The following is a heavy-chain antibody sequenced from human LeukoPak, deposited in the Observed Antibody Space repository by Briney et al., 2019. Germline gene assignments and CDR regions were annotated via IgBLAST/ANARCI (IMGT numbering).Heavy chain of an antibody. CDR3: ARTYYYDSSGYPYFDY. CDR1: GDTVSSNSAA. D-gene: IGHD3-22*01. Sequence: SQTLSLTCAISGDTVSSNSAAWNWIRQSPSRGLEWLGRTYYRSKWYNDYAVSVKSRITINPDTSKNQFSLQLSSVTAADTAVYYCARTYYYDSSGYPYFDYWGQGTLVTVSS. V-gene: IGHV6-1*01. CDR2: TYYRSKWYN. J-gene: IGHJ4*02.